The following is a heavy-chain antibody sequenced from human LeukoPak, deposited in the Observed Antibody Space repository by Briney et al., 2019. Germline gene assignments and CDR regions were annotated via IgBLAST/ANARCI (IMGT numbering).Heavy chain of an antibody. Sequence: ASVKVSCKASGGTFSSYAISWVRQAPGQGLEWMGGIIPIFGTANYAQKFQGRVTITADESTSTAYMELSSLRSEDTAAYHCARDYSYGYFDYWGQGTLVTVSS. CDR3: ARDYSYGYFDY. V-gene: IGHV1-69*13. J-gene: IGHJ4*02. D-gene: IGHD5-18*01. CDR2: IIPIFGTA. CDR1: GGTFSSYA.